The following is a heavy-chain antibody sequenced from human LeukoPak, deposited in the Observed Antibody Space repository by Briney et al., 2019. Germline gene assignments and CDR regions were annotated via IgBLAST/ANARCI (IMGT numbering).Heavy chain of an antibody. Sequence: GESLKISCMGSGYIFTTYWIGWVRQMPGKGLEWMGIIYPGDSDTRYSPSFQGHVTISADSSSSTAYLQWSSLKTSDTAIYYCASRKKGMATAGFDYWGQGTLVTVSS. V-gene: IGHV5-51*01. CDR2: IYPGDSDT. CDR3: ASRKKGMATAGFDY. D-gene: IGHD5-24*01. J-gene: IGHJ4*02. CDR1: GYIFTTYW.